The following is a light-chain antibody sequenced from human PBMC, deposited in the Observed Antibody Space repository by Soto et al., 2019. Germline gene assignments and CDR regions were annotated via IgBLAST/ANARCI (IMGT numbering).Light chain of an antibody. CDR3: QQHGTT. V-gene: IGKV3-15*01. CDR2: GAS. CDR1: QSVISS. Sequence: EIVVTQSPALVSVSPGERVTLSCRASQSVISSLAWYQQKLGQAPRLLIYGASTRATGIPARFSGSGSGTDFTLTISRLEPEDSAVYYCQQHGTTFGQGTKVEIK. J-gene: IGKJ1*01.